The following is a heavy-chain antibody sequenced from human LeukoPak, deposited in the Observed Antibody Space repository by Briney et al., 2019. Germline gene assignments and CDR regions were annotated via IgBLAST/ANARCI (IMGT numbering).Heavy chain of an antibody. D-gene: IGHD3-16*01. CDR2: IISKNDGGTT. J-gene: IGHJ5*01. CDR3: ATERWGIDS. Sequence: GGSLRLSCAASGFTFSSYSMNWVRQTPGKGLEWVGRIISKNDGGTTDYAAPVKGRFTISRDDSKNTLLLQMNSLKIEDTAVYYCATERWGIDSWGQGTLVTVSS. V-gene: IGHV3-15*01. CDR1: GFTFSSYS.